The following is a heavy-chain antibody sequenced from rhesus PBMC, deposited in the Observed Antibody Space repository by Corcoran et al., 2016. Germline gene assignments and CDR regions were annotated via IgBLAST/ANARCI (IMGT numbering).Heavy chain of an antibody. J-gene: IGHJ3*01. Sequence: EVRLVESGGGLVQPGGSLRLSFAASGFTFSDYYMSWVRQAPGKGPEWVGFIKKKANCGTAEYDASVKGRFTISRDDSKSIASLQMNSLKTEDTAVYYCARDGYCSGGVCYAGAFDFWGQGLRVTVSS. V-gene: IGHV3-116*02. CDR3: ARDGYCSGGVCYAGAFDF. CDR2: IKKKANCGTA. CDR1: GFTFSDYY. D-gene: IGHD2-8*01.